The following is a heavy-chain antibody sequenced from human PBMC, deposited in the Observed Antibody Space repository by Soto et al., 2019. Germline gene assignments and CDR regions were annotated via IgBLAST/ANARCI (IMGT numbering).Heavy chain of an antibody. V-gene: IGHV3-21*01. Sequence: EVQLVESGGGLVKPGGSLRLYCAASGFTFNNYNMNWVRQAPGKGLEWVSSIGTSSSYIYYADSLKGRFTISRDKAENSLYLQLNSLRAEDTAVYYCSGVLSGTPNYYYMDVWGEGTAVTVSS. D-gene: IGHD2-15*01. J-gene: IGHJ6*03. CDR1: GFTFNNYN. CDR3: SGVLSGTPNYYYMDV. CDR2: IGTSSSYI.